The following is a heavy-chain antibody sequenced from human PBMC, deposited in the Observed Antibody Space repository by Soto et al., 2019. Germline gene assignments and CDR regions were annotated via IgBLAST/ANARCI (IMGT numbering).Heavy chain of an antibody. CDR2: IMPIFPTP. Sequence: QVQLVQSGAEVKKPGSSVTGSCNASGGTCGNSAISWVRQAPGQWLAWMGGIMPIFPTPDYEQKFQGRFTITAYESTSTAYMELTILGSEYTAVYYCARHKDPHQVGGNYYYGMDVLGPVT. CDR3: ARHKDPHQVGGNYYYGMDV. V-gene: IGHV1-69*12. CDR1: GGTCGNSA. J-gene: IGHJ6*02. D-gene: IGHD2-15*01.